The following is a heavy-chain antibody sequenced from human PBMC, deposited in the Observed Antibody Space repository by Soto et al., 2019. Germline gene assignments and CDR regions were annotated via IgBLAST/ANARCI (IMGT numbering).Heavy chain of an antibody. V-gene: IGHV3-11*01. D-gene: IGHD6-6*01. CDR1: GFTFSDYY. CDR2: INTLSSAI. CDR3: TNLYISSSNDAFEF. J-gene: IGHJ3*01. Sequence: PGWSLRPSYAGSGFTFSDYYMTLLRQGPGKGLECVSYINTLSSAIYYADSVKGRFTISRDNSKNTLYLQMNSLRAEDTALYYCTNLYISSSNDAFEFWGQGTVVTVSS.